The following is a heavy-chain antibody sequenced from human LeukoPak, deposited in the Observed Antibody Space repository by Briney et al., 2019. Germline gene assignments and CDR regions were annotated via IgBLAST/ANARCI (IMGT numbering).Heavy chain of an antibody. CDR3: ARESYSHWGGNVDY. D-gene: IGHD4-23*01. Sequence: GSVKVSCKASGYTFTGYYMHWVRQAPGQGLEWMGWINPNSGGTNYAQKFQGRVTMTRDTSISTAYMELSRLRSDDTAVYYCARESYSHWGGNVDYWGQGTLVTVSS. CDR1: GYTFTGYY. CDR2: INPNSGGT. V-gene: IGHV1-2*02. J-gene: IGHJ4*02.